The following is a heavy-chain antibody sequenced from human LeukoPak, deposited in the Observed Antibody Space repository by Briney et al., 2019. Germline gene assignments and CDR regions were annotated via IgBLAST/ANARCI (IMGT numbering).Heavy chain of an antibody. Sequence: GASVKVSCKASGYTFTSYCISWVRQAPGQGLEWIGWISAYNGNTNYAQKFQGRVTITADESTSTAYMELSSLRSEDTAVYYCARGAWYSSSGRFDPWGQGTLVTVSS. D-gene: IGHD6-13*01. CDR1: GYTFTSYC. J-gene: IGHJ5*02. CDR2: ISAYNGNT. CDR3: ARGAWYSSSGRFDP. V-gene: IGHV1-18*01.